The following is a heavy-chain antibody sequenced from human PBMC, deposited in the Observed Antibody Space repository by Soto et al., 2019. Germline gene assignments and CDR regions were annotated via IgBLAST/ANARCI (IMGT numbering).Heavy chain of an antibody. V-gene: IGHV2-70*01. CDR3: ARIRRALGAFDI. Sequence: VPTLVNPTQTLTLTCTFSGFSLSTSGMCVSWIRQPPGKALEWLALIDWDDDKYYSTSLKTKLTISKDTSKNQSVVTMTNMDNVETATYYCARIRRALGAFDIWGQATMVTVSS. CDR1: GFSLSTSGMC. J-gene: IGHJ3*02. D-gene: IGHD3-16*01. CDR2: IDWDDDK.